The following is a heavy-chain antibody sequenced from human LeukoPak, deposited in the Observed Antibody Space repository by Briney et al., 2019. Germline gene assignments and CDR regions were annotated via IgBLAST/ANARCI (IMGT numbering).Heavy chain of an antibody. J-gene: IGHJ4*02. Sequence: GGSLRVSCAASGFTFSSYGMHWVRQAPGKGLEWVAFIRYDGSNKYYADSVKGRFTISRDNSKNTLHLQMNSLRAEDTAVYYCAKDIYDSSGQGYWGQGTLVTVSS. CDR3: AKDIYDSSGQGY. CDR2: IRYDGSNK. D-gene: IGHD3-22*01. V-gene: IGHV3-30*02. CDR1: GFTFSSYG.